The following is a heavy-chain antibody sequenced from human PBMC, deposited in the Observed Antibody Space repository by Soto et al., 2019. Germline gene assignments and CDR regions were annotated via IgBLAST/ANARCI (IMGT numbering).Heavy chain of an antibody. D-gene: IGHD3-16*01. CDR1: GFTVSSTY. CDR2: IHTGGSA. J-gene: IGHJ5*02. CDR3: ARLALGP. Sequence: EVQLVESGGGLRQPGGSLRLSCAASGFTVSSTYMSWVRQAPGKGLEWVSVIHTGGSAYYAGSVEGRFTISRDNVKNTLYLQMSSLRVDDTAVYYCARLALGPWGQGALVTVSS. V-gene: IGHV3-53*01.